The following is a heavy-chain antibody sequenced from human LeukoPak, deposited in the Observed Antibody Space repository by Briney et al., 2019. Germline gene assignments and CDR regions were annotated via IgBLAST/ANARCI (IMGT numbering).Heavy chain of an antibody. Sequence: SETVSLTCAVSGGSISSADFYWSWIRQHPGKGLEWIGFIYYSGSAYYNPSLKSRVSISIDTSKNQFSLTLNSVTAADTAVYYCARGSDFFDYWGQGTLVTVSS. CDR2: IYYSGSA. V-gene: IGHV4-31*11. J-gene: IGHJ4*02. CDR1: GGSISSADFY. CDR3: ARGSDFFDY.